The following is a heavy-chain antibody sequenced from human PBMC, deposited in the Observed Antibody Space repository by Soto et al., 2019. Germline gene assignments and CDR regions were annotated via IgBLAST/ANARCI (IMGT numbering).Heavy chain of an antibody. CDR2: ITYSGDKT. J-gene: IGHJ4*02. CDR1: GFTFSSYA. V-gene: IGHV3-23*01. CDR3: KKVLSTLIQTTIFDY. Sequence: HPGGSLRLSCAAPGFTFSSYAMSWVRQAPGKGLEWVSGITYSGDKTFYADSVNGRFTISRDNSKNTLFLQMNSLRADDTAVYFCKKVLSTLIQTTIFDYWGQGTLVNVSS. D-gene: IGHD5-18*01.